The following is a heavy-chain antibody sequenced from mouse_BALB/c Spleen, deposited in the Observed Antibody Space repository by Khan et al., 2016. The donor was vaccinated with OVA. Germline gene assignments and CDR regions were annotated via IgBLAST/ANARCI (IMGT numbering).Heavy chain of an antibody. CDR1: GYTFTNYS. CDR3: ARRGLRRNFDY. V-gene: IGHV1-4*01. Sequence: QVQLKESGAELAKPGASVKMSCKASGYTFTNYSILWVKQRPGQGLEWIGYINPSTAYTEYNQNFKDKATLTADKSSSTAYMQLSSLTSEDSAVYYCARRGLRRNFDYWGQGTTLTVSS. J-gene: IGHJ2*01. CDR2: INPSTAYT. D-gene: IGHD1-1*01.